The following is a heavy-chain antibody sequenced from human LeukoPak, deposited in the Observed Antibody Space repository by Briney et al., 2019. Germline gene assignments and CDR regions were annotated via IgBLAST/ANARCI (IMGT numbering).Heavy chain of an antibody. CDR3: ARTEIFATRYCGGDCSPYYYGMDV. CDR2: IYYSGST. Sequence: SETLSLTCTVSGGSISSGDYYWSWIRQPPGKGLEWIGYIYYSGSTYYNPSLKSRVTISVDTSKNQFSLKLSSVTAADTAVYYCARTEIFATRYCGGDCSPYYYGMDVWGQGTTVTVSS. V-gene: IGHV4-30-4*01. J-gene: IGHJ6*02. CDR1: GGSISSGDYY. D-gene: IGHD2-21*02.